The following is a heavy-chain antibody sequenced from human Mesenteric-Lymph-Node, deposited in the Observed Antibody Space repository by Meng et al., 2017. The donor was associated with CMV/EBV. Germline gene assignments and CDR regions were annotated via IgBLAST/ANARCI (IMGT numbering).Heavy chain of an antibody. J-gene: IGHJ4*02. CDR1: GGSFSGYY. D-gene: IGHD2-15*01. CDR2: INHSGVP. V-gene: IGHV4-34*01. CDR3: ARGSDIPVNNY. Sequence: QVQLQQWGEGLLKPSETLSLTCAVYGGSFSGYYWSWIRQPPGKGLEWIGEINHSGVPNYNPSLKSRVTISLDRSKNQFSLKLSSVTAENTVVYYCARGSDIPVNNYWGQGTLVTVSS.